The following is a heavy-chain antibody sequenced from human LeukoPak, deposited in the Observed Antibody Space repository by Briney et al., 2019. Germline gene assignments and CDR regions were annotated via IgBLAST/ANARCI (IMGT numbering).Heavy chain of an antibody. J-gene: IGHJ5*01. CDR2: ISTVIGRT. D-gene: IGHD3-10*01. V-gene: IGHV3-64D*08. CDR3: AKPARGSGMVFGSET. CDR1: GFTFSDNG. Sequence: GGSLSFTSSASGFTFSDNGMLWDRQAPGKGLEYVSAISTVIGRTFYADSVKDRFTISRVNSGNTLYPQMSSLRPEDTAVYYCAKPARGSGMVFGSETWG.